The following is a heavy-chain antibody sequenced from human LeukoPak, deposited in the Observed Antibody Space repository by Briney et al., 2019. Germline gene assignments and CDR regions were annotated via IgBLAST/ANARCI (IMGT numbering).Heavy chain of an antibody. Sequence: PGGSLRLSCAASGFTFSSYSMNWVRQAPGKGLEWVSSISSSSNYIYYADSVKGRFTISRDNAKNSLYLQMNSLRAEDTAVYYCARDHSAGTYNWFDPWGQGTLVTVSS. CDR1: GFTFSSYS. V-gene: IGHV3-21*01. CDR3: ARDHSAGTYNWFDP. D-gene: IGHD1-26*01. J-gene: IGHJ5*02. CDR2: ISSSSNYI.